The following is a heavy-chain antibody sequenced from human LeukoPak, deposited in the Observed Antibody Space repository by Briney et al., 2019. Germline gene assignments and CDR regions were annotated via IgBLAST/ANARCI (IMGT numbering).Heavy chain of an antibody. J-gene: IGHJ6*03. CDR3: ARGIGVAPNYMDV. D-gene: IGHD3-3*01. Sequence: TSETLSLTCTVSGGSISSSSYYWGWIRQPPGKGLEWIGSIYYSGSTYYNPSLKSRVTISVDTSKNQFSLKLSSVTAADTAVYYCARGIGVAPNYMDVWGKGTTVTVSS. V-gene: IGHV4-39*01. CDR2: IYYSGST. CDR1: GGSISSSSYY.